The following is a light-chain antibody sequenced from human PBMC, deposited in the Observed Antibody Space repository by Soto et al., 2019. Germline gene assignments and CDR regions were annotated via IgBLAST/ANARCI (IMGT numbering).Light chain of an antibody. Sequence: QSALTQPASVSGSPGQSITISCTGTSSDIGSYNLVSWYQQHPGKAPKLMIYGTTKRPSGVSNRFSGSKSGNTASLTISGLQEEDEADYFCASPAGRSNPVIFGGGTKLTVL. CDR1: SSDIGSYNL. V-gene: IGLV2-23*01. J-gene: IGLJ2*01. CDR3: ASPAGRSNPVI. CDR2: GTT.